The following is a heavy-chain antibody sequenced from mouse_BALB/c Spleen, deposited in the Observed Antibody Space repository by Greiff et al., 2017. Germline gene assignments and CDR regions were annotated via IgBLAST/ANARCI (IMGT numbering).Heavy chain of an antibody. CDR2: IWSGGST. CDR1: GFSLTSYG. J-gene: IGHJ4*01. CDR3: ARREIYYGYDDPYYAMDY. V-gene: IGHV2-2*02. Sequence: QVQLKESGPGLVQPSQSLSITCTVSGFSLTSYGVHWVRQSPGKGLEWLGVIWSGGSTDYNAAFISRLSISKDNSKSQVFFKMNSLQANDTAIYYCARREIYYGYDDPYYAMDYWGQGTSVTVSS. D-gene: IGHD2-2*01.